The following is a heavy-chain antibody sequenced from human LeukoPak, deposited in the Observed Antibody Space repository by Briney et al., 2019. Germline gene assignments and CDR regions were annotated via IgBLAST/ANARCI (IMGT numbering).Heavy chain of an antibody. D-gene: IGHD3-22*01. V-gene: IGHV3-23*01. CDR1: GFTFRNYA. Sequence: PGGSLRLSCAASGFTFRNYAMSWVRQAPGKGLEWVSGISSSDGSTYYADSVKGRFTISRDNSKNTLYLQMNSLRAEDTAVYYCAKSTMYYYDSSGYYLFDYWGQGTLVTVSS. J-gene: IGHJ4*02. CDR2: ISSSDGST. CDR3: AKSTMYYYDSSGYYLFDY.